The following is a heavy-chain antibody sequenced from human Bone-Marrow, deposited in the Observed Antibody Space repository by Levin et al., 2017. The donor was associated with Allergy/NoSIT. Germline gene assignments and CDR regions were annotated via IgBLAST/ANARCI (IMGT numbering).Heavy chain of an antibody. CDR2: IRSKAYGGTT. CDR1: GFTFGDYA. CDR3: TRGEVVAATYYFDY. J-gene: IGHJ4*02. D-gene: IGHD2-15*01. V-gene: IGHV3-49*03. Sequence: PGGSLRLSCTASGFTFGDYAMSWFRQAPGKGLEWVGFIRSKAYGGTTEYAASVKGRFTISRDDSKSIAYLQMNSLKTEDTAVYYCTRGEVVAATYYFDYWGQGTLVTVSS.